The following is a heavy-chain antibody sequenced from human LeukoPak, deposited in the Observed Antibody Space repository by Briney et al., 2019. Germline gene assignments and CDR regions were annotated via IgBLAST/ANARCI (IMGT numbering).Heavy chain of an antibody. J-gene: IGHJ4*02. CDR1: GFAFSSYN. D-gene: IGHD1-20*01. CDR2: IGSSGSPT. CDR3: ARVTPDSWILLDY. V-gene: IGHV3-48*01. Sequence: PGGSLRLSCAASGFAFSSYNMNWVRQAPGKGLEWISYIGSSGSPTHYADSVKGRFTISRDNSKNTLYLQMNSLRAEDTAVYYCARVTPDSWILLDYWGQGTLVTVSS.